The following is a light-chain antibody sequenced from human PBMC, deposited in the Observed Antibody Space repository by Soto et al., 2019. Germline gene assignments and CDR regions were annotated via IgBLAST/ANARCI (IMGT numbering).Light chain of an antibody. J-gene: IGLJ2*01. CDR3: QSYDSSLSGVV. Sequence: QSVLTQPPSVSGAPGQRVTISCTGSSSNIGAGYDVHWYQQLPGTAPKLLIYGNINRPSGVPDRFSGSKSGTSASLAITGLQAEDEADYYCQSYDSSLSGVVFAGGTKVTVL. V-gene: IGLV1-40*01. CDR2: GNI. CDR1: SSNIGAGYD.